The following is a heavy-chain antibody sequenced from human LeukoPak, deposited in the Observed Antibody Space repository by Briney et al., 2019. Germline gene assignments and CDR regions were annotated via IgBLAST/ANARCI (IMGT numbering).Heavy chain of an antibody. CDR2: ISGSGGST. V-gene: IGHV3-23*01. Sequence: GGSLRLSCAASGFTFSTYSMNWVRQAPGKGLEWVSAISGSGGSTYYADSVKGRFTISRDNSKNTLYLQMNSLRAEDTAVYYCAKVVGWLQLAYYFDYWGQGTLVTVSS. CDR3: AKVVGWLQLAYYFDY. CDR1: GFTFSTYS. D-gene: IGHD5-24*01. J-gene: IGHJ4*02.